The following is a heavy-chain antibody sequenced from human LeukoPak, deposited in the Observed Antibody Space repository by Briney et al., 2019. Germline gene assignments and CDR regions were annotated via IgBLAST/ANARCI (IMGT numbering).Heavy chain of an antibody. CDR2: INHSGST. Sequence: SETLSLTCAVYGGSFSGYYWSWIRQPPGKGLEWIGEINHSGSTNYNPSLKSRVTISVDTSKNQFPLKLSSVTAADTAVYYCARPYYYGSGSYLGFWGQGTLVTVSS. V-gene: IGHV4-34*01. D-gene: IGHD3-10*01. CDR1: GGSFSGYY. CDR3: ARPYYYGSGSYLGF. J-gene: IGHJ4*02.